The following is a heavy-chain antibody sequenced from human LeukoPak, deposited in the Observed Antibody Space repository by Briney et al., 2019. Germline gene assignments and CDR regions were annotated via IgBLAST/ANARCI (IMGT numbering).Heavy chain of an antibody. CDR2: IKSDGST. D-gene: IGHD3-10*01. Sequence: GGSLRLSCAASGFAFSSYWMHWVRQTPGKGLVWVSRIKSDGSTIYADSVKGRFTISRDNARNTLYLQMNSLRVEDTAMYYCARAVTYFYGSVTYDWFDPWGQGTLVTVSS. V-gene: IGHV3-74*01. CDR1: GFAFSSYW. J-gene: IGHJ5*02. CDR3: ARAVTYFYGSVTYDWFDP.